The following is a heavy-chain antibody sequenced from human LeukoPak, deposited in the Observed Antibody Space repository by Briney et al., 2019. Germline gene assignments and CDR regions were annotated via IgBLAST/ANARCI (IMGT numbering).Heavy chain of an antibody. V-gene: IGHV4-59*01. CDR2: IYYSGST. D-gene: IGHD2-15*01. Sequence: PSETLSLTCTVSGCSISSYYWSWIRQPPGKGLEWIGYIYYSGSTNYNPSLKSRVTISVDTSKNQFSLKLSSVTAADTAVYYCARGVVAALFDYWGQGTLVTVSS. J-gene: IGHJ4*02. CDR1: GCSISSYY. CDR3: ARGVVAALFDY.